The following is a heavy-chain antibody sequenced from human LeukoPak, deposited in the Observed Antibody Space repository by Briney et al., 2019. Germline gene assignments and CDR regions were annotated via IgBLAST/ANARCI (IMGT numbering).Heavy chain of an antibody. CDR2: INPNSGGT. V-gene: IGHV1-2*02. Sequence: GASVKVSCKASGYTFIGYYIHWVRQAPGQGLEWMGWINPNSGGTNYAQKFQGRVTMTRDTSISTAYMELRSLRSDDTAVYYCARDHNRWLQRVSDYWGQGTLVTVSS. D-gene: IGHD5-24*01. CDR3: ARDHNRWLQRVSDY. CDR1: GYTFIGYY. J-gene: IGHJ4*02.